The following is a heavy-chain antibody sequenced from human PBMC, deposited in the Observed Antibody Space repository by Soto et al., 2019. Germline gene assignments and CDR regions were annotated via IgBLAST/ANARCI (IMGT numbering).Heavy chain of an antibody. Sequence: ASVKVYCKASGYTFTIYGISWVRQAPGQGLEWMGWISAYNGNTNYAQKLQGRVTMTTDTSTSTAYMELRSLRSDDTAVYYCARDLGPDIVVVPAAIFAFDIWGQGTMVTVSS. V-gene: IGHV1-18*01. CDR3: ARDLGPDIVVVPAAIFAFDI. CDR1: GYTFTIYG. D-gene: IGHD2-2*01. J-gene: IGHJ3*02. CDR2: ISAYNGNT.